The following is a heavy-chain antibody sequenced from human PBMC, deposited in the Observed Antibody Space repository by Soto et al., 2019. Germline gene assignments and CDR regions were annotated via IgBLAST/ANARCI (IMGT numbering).Heavy chain of an antibody. CDR1: GFIFSSLA. CDR3: AREIMITFGGVIAPAYGMDV. V-gene: IGHV3-23*01. D-gene: IGHD3-16*02. CDR2: IPGSADST. Sequence: GGSLRLSCAASGFIFSSLAMSWVRQAPGKGLEWVSAIPGSADSTYYADSVKGRFTISRDNSKNTLYLQMNSLRDEDTAVYYCAREIMITFGGVIAPAYGMDVWGQGTTVTVSS. J-gene: IGHJ6*02.